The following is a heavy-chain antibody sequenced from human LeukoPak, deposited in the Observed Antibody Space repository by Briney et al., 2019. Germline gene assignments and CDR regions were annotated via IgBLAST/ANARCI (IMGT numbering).Heavy chain of an antibody. CDR3: ARLQGDVLLWFGEANNWFDP. D-gene: IGHD3-10*01. CDR1: GYTFTSYG. CDR2: ISAYNGNT. Sequence: ASVKVSCKASGYTFTSYGISWVRQAPGQGLEWMGWISAYNGNTNYAQKLQGRVTMTTDTSTSIAYMELRSLRSDDTAVYYCARLQGDVLLWFGEANNWFDPWGQGTLVTVSS. V-gene: IGHV1-18*01. J-gene: IGHJ5*02.